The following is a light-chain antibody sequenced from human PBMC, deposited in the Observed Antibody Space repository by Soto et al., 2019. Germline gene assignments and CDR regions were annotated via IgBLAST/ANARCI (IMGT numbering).Light chain of an antibody. V-gene: IGKV3-15*01. CDR3: QQYNSWTLA. Sequence: EIVMTQSPATLSVSPGEGATLSCRASQSVDTNLAWYQQKPGQAPRLLIYGASTRATGIPASFSGSGSGTDFRLSITSLQSEDFAVFYCQQYNSWTLAFGGGTKVEIE. CDR2: GAS. J-gene: IGKJ4*01. CDR1: QSVDTN.